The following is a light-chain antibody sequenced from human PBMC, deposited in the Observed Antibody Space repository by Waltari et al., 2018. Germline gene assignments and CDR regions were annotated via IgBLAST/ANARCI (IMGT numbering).Light chain of an antibody. V-gene: IGLV2-14*04. CDR2: DVS. CDR3: SSYTSSFTYV. J-gene: IGLJ1*01. Sequence: WYQRHPTKPTKRMIDDVSKRPSGVSKRFAGSDSGNTASRTISGLQAEDEADYYCSSYTSSFTYVFGTGTKVTVL.